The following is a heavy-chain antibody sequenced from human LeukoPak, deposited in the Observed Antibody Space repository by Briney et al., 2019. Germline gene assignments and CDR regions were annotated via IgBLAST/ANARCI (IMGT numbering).Heavy chain of an antibody. CDR1: GGTFSSYA. CDR2: IIPILGIA. CDR3: ARGKQWLGFQIFDY. Sequence: SVKVSCKASGGTFSSYAISWVRQAPGQGLEWMGRIIPILGIANYAQKFQGRVTITADKSTSTAYMELSSLRSEDTAVYYCARGKQWLGFQIFDYWGQGTLVTVSS. J-gene: IGHJ4*02. D-gene: IGHD6-19*01. V-gene: IGHV1-69*04.